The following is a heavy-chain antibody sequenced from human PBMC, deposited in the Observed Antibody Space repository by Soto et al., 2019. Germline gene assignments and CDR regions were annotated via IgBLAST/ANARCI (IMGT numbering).Heavy chain of an antibody. Sequence: LSLSCTASGFTFNNYAMTWVRQAPGKGLESVSLISASGGRTYYADSVNGRFTISRDNSKNMLYLQMNSLRAEDTALYYCAKTVTPYYYGMDVWGQGTTVTVSS. CDR2: ISASGGRT. CDR3: AKTVTPYYYGMDV. V-gene: IGHV3-23*01. CDR1: GFTFNNYA. J-gene: IGHJ6*02. D-gene: IGHD4-4*01.